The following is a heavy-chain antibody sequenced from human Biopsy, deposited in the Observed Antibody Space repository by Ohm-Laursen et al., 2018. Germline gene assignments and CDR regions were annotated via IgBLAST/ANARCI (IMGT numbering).Heavy chain of an antibody. CDR2: INPHSGTT. J-gene: IGHJ1*01. V-gene: IGHV1-2*02. CDR1: GYTSTGQY. D-gene: IGHD2-15*01. CDR3: GKGQDLRGGAEYFQH. Sequence: GASVKVSCKASGYTSTGQYLHWVRQVPGQGLEWMGWINPHSGTTKIAQDFQGRFTMTRDTSITTAYMELRRLRSDDPAVYYCGKGQDLRGGAEYFQHWGQGALVTVSS.